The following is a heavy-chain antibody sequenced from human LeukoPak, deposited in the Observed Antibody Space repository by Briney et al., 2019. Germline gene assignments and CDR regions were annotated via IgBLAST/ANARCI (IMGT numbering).Heavy chain of an antibody. V-gene: IGHV1-69*05. D-gene: IGHD3-16*01. CDR2: IITVFGTP. CDR1: GGTFGTYA. Sequence: SVKVSCKASGGTFGTYAVYWVRQAPGQGLEWMGGIITVFGTPKHAQKLQGRLTITTDDPTGTAYMELNSLTSDDTAVYYCARGDYALAPADRYFDLWGRGTLVIVSS. CDR3: ARGDYALAPADRYFDL. J-gene: IGHJ2*01.